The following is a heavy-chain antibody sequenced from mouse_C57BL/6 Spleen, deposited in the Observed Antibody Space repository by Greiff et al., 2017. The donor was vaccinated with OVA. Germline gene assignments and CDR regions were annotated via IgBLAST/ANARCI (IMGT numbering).Heavy chain of an antibody. V-gene: IGHV1-61*01. J-gene: IGHJ4*01. CDR3: ARSPNYYAMDY. Sequence: VKLQQSGAELVRPGSSVKLSCKASGYTFTSYWMDWVKQRPGQGLEWIGNIYPSDSETHYNQKFKDKATLTVDKSSSTAYMQLSSLTSEDSAVYYCARSPNYYAMDYWGQGTSVTVSS. CDR1: GYTFTSYW. CDR2: IYPSDSET.